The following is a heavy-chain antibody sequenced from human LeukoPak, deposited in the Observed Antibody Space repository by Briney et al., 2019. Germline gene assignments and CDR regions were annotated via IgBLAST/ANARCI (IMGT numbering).Heavy chain of an antibody. V-gene: IGHV5-51*01. J-gene: IGHJ3*01. CDR3: ARLLSVAGTGSAFDV. CDR1: GSRFTSYW. Sequence: GESLQISCKTSGSRFTSYWIGWVRQMPGKGLEWMGIIYPGDSDTRYSPSFKGQVNITADKSISTASLQWSSLQASDTAIYYCARLLSVAGTGSAFDVWGQGTMVTVSS. D-gene: IGHD6-19*01. CDR2: IYPGDSDT.